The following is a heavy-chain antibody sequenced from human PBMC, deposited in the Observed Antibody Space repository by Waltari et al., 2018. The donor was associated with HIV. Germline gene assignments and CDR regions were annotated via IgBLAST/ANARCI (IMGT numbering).Heavy chain of an antibody. CDR2: IHYSGSA. D-gene: IGHD2-8*01. V-gene: IGHV4-59*01. J-gene: IGHJ6*02. CDR3: ATLMVYAPRSHYYGMDV. CDR1: GGSIGSYY. Sequence: QVQLQESGPGLVRPSETLSLTCTLSGGSIGSYYWSWTRQPPGKELEWIGYIHYSGSANYNPSLKSRVTVSVDTSKHQFSLKLSSVTAADTAVYYCATLMVYAPRSHYYGMDVWGQGTTVIVSS.